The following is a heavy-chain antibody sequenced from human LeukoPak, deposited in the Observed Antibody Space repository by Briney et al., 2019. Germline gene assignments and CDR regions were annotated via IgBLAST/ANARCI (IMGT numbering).Heavy chain of an antibody. J-gene: IGHJ4*02. V-gene: IGHV4-61*08. D-gene: IGHD3-16*01. Sequence: SETLSLRCTVSGASVSSGDHQWSWIRQPPGKGLEWIGFIYHSGSSHYNPSLKSRVTMSVDTSKNQFSLNLNSVTAVDTAVYFCARGTPYDYVWGNYDYWGQGTLVTVSP. CDR2: IYHSGSS. CDR1: GASVSSGDHQ. CDR3: ARGTPYDYVWGNYDY.